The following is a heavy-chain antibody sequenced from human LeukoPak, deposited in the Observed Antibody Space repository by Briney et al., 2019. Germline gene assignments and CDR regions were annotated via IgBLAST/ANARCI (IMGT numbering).Heavy chain of an antibody. V-gene: IGHV3-23*01. Sequence: QPGGSLRLSCAASGFTFSNYALTWVRQAPGRGLEWVSSISGVSTYYADSVKGRFSISRDNYKNTLYLQMSSLGAEDTAVYYCARDPNGNYVGAFDFQRWGQGTLVTVSS. D-gene: IGHD4-17*01. CDR3: ARDPNGNYVGAFDFQR. J-gene: IGHJ1*01. CDR1: GFTFSNYA. CDR2: ISGVST.